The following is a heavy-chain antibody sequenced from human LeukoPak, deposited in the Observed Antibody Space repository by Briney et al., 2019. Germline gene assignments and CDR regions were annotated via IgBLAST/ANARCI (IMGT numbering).Heavy chain of an antibody. CDR1: ASSIISYY. V-gene: IGHV4-4*07. J-gene: IGHJ4*02. CDR2: IYSTGST. CDR3: AREAIPVAAPRFNY. D-gene: IGHD6-19*01. Sequence: SETLSLTCTVSASSIISYYWTWIRQPAGMGLEWIGRIYSTGSTNYNPSLKSRVTMSVDTSKNKFSLKLTSVTAADTAVYYCAREAIPVAAPRFNYWGQGTLVTVSS.